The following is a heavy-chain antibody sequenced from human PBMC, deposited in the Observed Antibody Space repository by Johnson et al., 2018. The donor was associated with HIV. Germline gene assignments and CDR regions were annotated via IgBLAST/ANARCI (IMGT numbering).Heavy chain of an antibody. Sequence: VQLVESGGGVVQPGRSLRLSCAASGFTFSSYWMSWVRQAPGKGLEWVANIKQDGSEKYYVDSVKGRFTISRDNAKNSLYLQMNSLRAEDTAVYYCASTLTGDLGAVDIWGQGTMGTVSS. CDR1: GFTFSSYW. V-gene: IGHV3-7*03. J-gene: IGHJ3*02. CDR2: IKQDGSEK. CDR3: ASTLTGDLGAVDI. D-gene: IGHD7-27*01.